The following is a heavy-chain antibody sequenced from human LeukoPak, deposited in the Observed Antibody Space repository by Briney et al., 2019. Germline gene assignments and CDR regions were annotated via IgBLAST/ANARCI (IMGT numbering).Heavy chain of an antibody. D-gene: IGHD5-24*01. CDR1: GFTVSSNY. CDR2: ISSGGNT. J-gene: IGHJ4*02. Sequence: GGSLRLSCAASGFTVSSNYMSWVRQAPGKGLEWVSLISSGGNTYSADSVKGRFTISRDNSKNTLYLQMNSLRAEDTAVYYCARGQRWLQLFDYWGQGTLVTVSS. CDR3: ARGQRWLQLFDY. V-gene: IGHV3-53*01.